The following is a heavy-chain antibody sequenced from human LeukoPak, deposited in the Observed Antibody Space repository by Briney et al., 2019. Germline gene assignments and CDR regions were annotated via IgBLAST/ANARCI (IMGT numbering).Heavy chain of an antibody. Sequence: GGSLRLSCAASGYTFSIYSMTWVRQVPGKGLEWVSAMSGSGSDTYYADSVKGRFTISRDNSKSTLYLQMNSLRVEDTAVYYCAKDLGGEGGSGFPGYWGQGTLVTVSS. CDR3: AKDLGGEGGSGFPGY. D-gene: IGHD3-10*01. CDR1: GYTFSIYS. J-gene: IGHJ4*02. CDR2: MSGSGSDT. V-gene: IGHV3-23*01.